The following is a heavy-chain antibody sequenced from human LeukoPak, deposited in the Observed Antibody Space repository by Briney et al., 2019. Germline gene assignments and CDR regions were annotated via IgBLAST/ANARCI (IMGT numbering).Heavy chain of an antibody. D-gene: IGHD2-2*01. CDR3: ARWAQGVPDATGDYYYYMDV. J-gene: IGHJ6*03. Sequence: PGGSLRLSGAASGLTFSSYGMHWVRQAPGKGLEWLAVIWYDGSNKYYADSVKGRFTISRDNSKNTLYLQMNSLRAEDTAVYYCARWAQGVPDATGDYYYYMDVWGKGTTVTVSS. V-gene: IGHV3-33*01. CDR1: GLTFSSYG. CDR2: IWYDGSNK.